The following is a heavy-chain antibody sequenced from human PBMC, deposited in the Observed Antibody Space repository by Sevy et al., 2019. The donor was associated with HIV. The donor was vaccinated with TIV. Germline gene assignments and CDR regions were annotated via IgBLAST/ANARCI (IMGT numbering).Heavy chain of an antibody. CDR3: AKGGSDWYFDY. CDR2: ISYDGNNK. V-gene: IGHV3-30*18. J-gene: IGHJ4*02. D-gene: IGHD6-19*01. Sequence: GGSLRLSCEASGFSFSNYGMHWVRQVPGKGLEWLAVISYDGNNKFYRDSVKGRFTISRDNSKKTLYLQMNSLRPDDTAVYYCAKGGSDWYFDYWGQGTLVTVSS. CDR1: GFSFSNYG.